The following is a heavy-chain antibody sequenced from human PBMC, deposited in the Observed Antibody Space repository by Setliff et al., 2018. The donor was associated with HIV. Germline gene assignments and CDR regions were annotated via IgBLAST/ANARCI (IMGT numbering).Heavy chain of an antibody. V-gene: IGHV1-69*02. J-gene: IGHJ6*02. CDR1: GGSFSKYL. D-gene: IGHD3-16*01. Sequence: VKVSCKTSGGSFSKYLFSWVRQAPGQGLEWMGKMIAIVDVAGYSQKFQGRVTITADESTSTVYMELKSLRSDDTALYYCAGGVLGDYYYYDLDVWGQGTMVTVSS. CDR2: MIAIVDVA. CDR3: AGGVLGDYYYYDLDV.